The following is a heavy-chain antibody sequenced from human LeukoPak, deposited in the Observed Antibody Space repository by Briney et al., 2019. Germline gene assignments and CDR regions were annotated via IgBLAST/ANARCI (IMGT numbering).Heavy chain of an antibody. Sequence: GGSLRLSCAASGFTFSSYAMSWVRQAPGKGLEWVSAISGSGGSTYYADSVKGRFTISRDNSKNTLYVQMNSLRAEDTAVYYCAKGAGQQLVLCNMDYWGQGTLVTVSS. CDR1: GFTFSSYA. CDR3: AKGAGQQLVLCNMDY. CDR2: ISGSGGST. D-gene: IGHD6-13*01. V-gene: IGHV3-23*01. J-gene: IGHJ4*02.